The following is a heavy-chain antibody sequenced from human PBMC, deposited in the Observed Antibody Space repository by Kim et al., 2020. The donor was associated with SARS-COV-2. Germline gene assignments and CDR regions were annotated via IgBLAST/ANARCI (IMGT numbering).Heavy chain of an antibody. CDR1: GYTFTSYY. Sequence: ASVKVSCKASGYTFTSYYMHWVRQAPGQGLEWMGIINPSGGSTSYAQKFQGRVTMTRDTSTSTVYMELSSLRSEDTAVYYCAREMVVAAILGNAFDIWGQGTMVTVSS. CDR3: AREMVVAAILGNAFDI. CDR2: INPSGGST. V-gene: IGHV1-46*01. D-gene: IGHD2-15*01. J-gene: IGHJ3*02.